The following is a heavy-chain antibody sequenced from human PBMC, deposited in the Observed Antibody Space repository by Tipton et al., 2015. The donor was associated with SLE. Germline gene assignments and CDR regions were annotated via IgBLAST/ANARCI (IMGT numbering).Heavy chain of an antibody. J-gene: IGHJ5*02. Sequence: SLRLSCAASGFTFSSYEMNWVRQAPGKGLEWVSYISSSGSTIYYADSVKGRFTISRDNAKNSLYLQMNSLRAEDTAVYYCASAPDGLFDPRGQGTLVTVSS. CDR2: ISSSGSTI. CDR3: ASAPDGLFDP. D-gene: IGHD5-24*01. V-gene: IGHV3-48*03. CDR1: GFTFSSYE.